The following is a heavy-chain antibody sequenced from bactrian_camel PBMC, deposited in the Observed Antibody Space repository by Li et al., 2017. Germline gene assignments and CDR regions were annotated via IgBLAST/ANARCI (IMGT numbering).Heavy chain of an antibody. CDR3: AAGFGNASPTY. CDR1: GYTSQSRC. CDR2: IYTGDYTT. V-gene: IGHV3S63*01. Sequence: HVQLVESGGGSVQAGGSLRLSCVASGYTSQSRCMAWFRQAPGKEREAVAFIYTGDYTTYYVDSVKDRFAVSQDKSKNTVYLQMNSLKPEDSAMYICAAGFGNASPTYWGQGTQVTVS. D-gene: IGHD2*01. J-gene: IGHJ4*01.